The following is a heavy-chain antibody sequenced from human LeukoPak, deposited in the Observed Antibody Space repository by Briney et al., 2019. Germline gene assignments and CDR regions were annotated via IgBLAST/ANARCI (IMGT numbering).Heavy chain of an antibody. CDR3: ARSLSWPFDY. CDR2: IYYSGST. D-gene: IGHD6-13*01. CDR1: SGSISSSSYY. Sequence: SETLSLTCAVSSGSISSSSYYWGWIRQPPGKGLEWIGSIYYSGSTYYNPSLKSRVTISVDTSKNQFSLKLSSVTAADTAVYYCARSLSWPFDYWGQGTLVTVSS. J-gene: IGHJ4*02. V-gene: IGHV4-39*01.